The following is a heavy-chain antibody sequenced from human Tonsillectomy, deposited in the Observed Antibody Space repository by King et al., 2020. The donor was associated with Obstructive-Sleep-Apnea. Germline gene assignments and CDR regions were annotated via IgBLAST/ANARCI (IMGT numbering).Heavy chain of an antibody. J-gene: IGHJ6*02. Sequence: QLVQSGPEVKKPGTSVKVSCKASGFTFTSSAMQWVRQARGQRLEWIGWIVVGSGNTNYAQKFQERVTITRDMSTSTAYMELSSLRSEDTAVYYCAADRRPVYSSSWYFAYGMDVWGQGTTVTVSS. CDR3: AADRRPVYSSSWYFAYGMDV. CDR1: GFTFTSSA. V-gene: IGHV1-58*02. D-gene: IGHD6-13*01. CDR2: IVVGSGNT.